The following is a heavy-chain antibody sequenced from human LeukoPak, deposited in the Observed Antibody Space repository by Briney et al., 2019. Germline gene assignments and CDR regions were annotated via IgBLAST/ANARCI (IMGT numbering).Heavy chain of an antibody. CDR2: INPNSGGT. D-gene: IGHD3-22*01. Sequence: GASVKVSCKASGYTFTGYYMHWVRQAPGQGLEGMGWINPNSGGTNYAQKFQGRVTMTRDTSISTAYMELSRLRSDDTAVYYCAGRYYDSSGYYRFDYWGQGTLVTVSS. J-gene: IGHJ4*02. V-gene: IGHV1-2*02. CDR1: GYTFTGYY. CDR3: AGRYYDSSGYYRFDY.